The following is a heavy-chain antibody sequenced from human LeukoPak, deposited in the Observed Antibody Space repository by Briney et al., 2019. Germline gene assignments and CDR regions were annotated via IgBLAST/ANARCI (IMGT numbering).Heavy chain of an antibody. CDR3: AKDFAPYYDSSGYYDY. Sequence: GGSLRLSCAASGFTFDDYAMHWVRQAPGKGLEWVSGISWNSGSIGYADFVKGRFTISRDNAKNSLYLQMNSLRAEDTALYYCAKDFAPYYDSSGYYDYWGQGTLVTVSS. CDR1: GFTFDDYA. CDR2: ISWNSGSI. D-gene: IGHD3-22*01. V-gene: IGHV3-9*01. J-gene: IGHJ4*02.